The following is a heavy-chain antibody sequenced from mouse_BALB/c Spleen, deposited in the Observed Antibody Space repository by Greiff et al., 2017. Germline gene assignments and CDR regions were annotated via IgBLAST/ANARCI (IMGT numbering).Heavy chain of an antibody. V-gene: IGHV14-3*02. CDR2: IDPANGNT. CDR1: GFTFKDSY. D-gene: IGHD1-2*01. J-gene: IGHJ2*01. CDR3: ARHTALYYFDY. Sequence: VQLQQSGAELVKPGASVKLSCTASGFTFKDSYMHWVKQRPEQGLEWIGRIDPANGNTIYDQKFQGKATITADTSSNTAYLQLSSLTSEDTAVYDYARHTALYYFDYWGQGTTLTVSS.